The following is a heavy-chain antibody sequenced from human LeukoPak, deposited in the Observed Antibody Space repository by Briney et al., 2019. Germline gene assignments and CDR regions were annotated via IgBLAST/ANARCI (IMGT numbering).Heavy chain of an antibody. V-gene: IGHV1-2*02. CDR2: INPNSGGT. D-gene: IGHD5-18*01. CDR1: GYTFTGYY. Sequence: ASVKVSCKASGYTFTGYYMHWVRQAPGQGLEWMGWINPNSGGTNYAQKFQGRVTMTRDTSISTAYMELSRLRSDDTAVYYCARAGSSGYSYAEFDYWGQGTLVTVSS. CDR3: ARAGSSGYSYAEFDY. J-gene: IGHJ4*02.